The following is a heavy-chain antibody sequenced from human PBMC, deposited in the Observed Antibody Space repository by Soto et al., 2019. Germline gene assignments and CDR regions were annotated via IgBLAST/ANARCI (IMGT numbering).Heavy chain of an antibody. CDR1: GFTFSSYA. J-gene: IGHJ6*02. CDR3: ASGGYSSSWYLSPTNYYYYGMDV. CDR2: ISYDGSNK. D-gene: IGHD6-13*01. Sequence: GGSLRLSCAASGFTFSSYAMHWVRQAPGKGLEWVAVISYDGSNKYYADSVKGRFTISRDNSKNTLYLQMNSLRAEDTAVYYCASGGYSSSWYLSPTNYYYYGMDVWGQGTTVTVSS. V-gene: IGHV3-30-3*01.